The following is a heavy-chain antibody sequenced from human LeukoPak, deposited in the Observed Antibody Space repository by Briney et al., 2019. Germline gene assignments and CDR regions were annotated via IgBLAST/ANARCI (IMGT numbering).Heavy chain of an antibody. Sequence: SETLSLTCAVYGGSFSGYYWSWIRQPPGRGLEWIGEINHSGSTNYNPSLKSRVTISVDTSKNQFSLKLSSVTAADTAVYYCARGPVVVPAAMRVRWFDPWGQGTLVTVSS. D-gene: IGHD2-2*01. V-gene: IGHV4-34*01. CDR1: GGSFSGYY. J-gene: IGHJ5*02. CDR3: ARGPVVVPAAMRVRWFDP. CDR2: INHSGST.